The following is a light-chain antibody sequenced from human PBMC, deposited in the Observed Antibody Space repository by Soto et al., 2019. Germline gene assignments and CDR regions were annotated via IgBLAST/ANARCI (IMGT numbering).Light chain of an antibody. CDR3: QQYNPYSPPWT. V-gene: IGKV3-20*01. J-gene: IGKJ1*01. Sequence: EIVLTQSPGTLSLSPGERATLSCRASQTVSSSYLAWYQQKPGQAPRLLIYGASTRATGIPGRFSGSASGTDFTLTISRLEPEDFATYYCQQYNPYSPPWTFGQGTKVEI. CDR2: GAS. CDR1: QTVSSSY.